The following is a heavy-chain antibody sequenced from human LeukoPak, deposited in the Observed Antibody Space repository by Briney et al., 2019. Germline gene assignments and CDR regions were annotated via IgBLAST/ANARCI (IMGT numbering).Heavy chain of an antibody. D-gene: IGHD6-19*01. Sequence: GGSLRLSCAASGFTFSSYSMNWVRQAPGKGLEWVSSISSSSTYIYYADSVKGRLTISRDNSKNTLYLQMNSLRADDTAVYYCAKERTGGWPFDYWGQGTLATVSS. V-gene: IGHV3-21*04. CDR3: AKERTGGWPFDY. CDR1: GFTFSSYS. J-gene: IGHJ4*02. CDR2: ISSSSTYI.